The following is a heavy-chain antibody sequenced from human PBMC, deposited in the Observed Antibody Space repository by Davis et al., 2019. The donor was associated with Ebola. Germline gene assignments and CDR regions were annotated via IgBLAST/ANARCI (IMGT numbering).Heavy chain of an antibody. CDR2: ISYDGSNK. CDR1: GFTFSSYG. D-gene: IGHD5-18*01. V-gene: IGHV3-30*18. Sequence: GGSLRLSCAASGFTFSSYGMHWVRQAPGKGLEWVAVISYDGSNKYYADSVKGRFTISRDNSKNTLYLQMNSLRAEDTAVYYCVKGVASVLGYSYGSYFDYWGQGTLVTVSS. J-gene: IGHJ4*02. CDR3: VKGVASVLGYSYGSYFDY.